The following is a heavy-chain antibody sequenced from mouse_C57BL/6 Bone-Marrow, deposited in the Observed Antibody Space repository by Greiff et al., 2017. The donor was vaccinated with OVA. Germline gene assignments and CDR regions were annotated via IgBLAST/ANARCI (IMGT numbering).Heavy chain of an antibody. CDR2: ISYSGST. CDR3: ARREYYDYDVGYFDY. V-gene: IGHV3-8*01. CDR1: GYSITSDY. D-gene: IGHD2-4*01. Sequence: EVKLMESGPGLAKPSQTLSLTCSVTGYSITSDYWNWIRKFPGNKLEYMGYISYSGSTYYNPSLKSRISITRDTSKNQYYLQLNSVTTEDTATYYCARREYYDYDVGYFDYWGQGTTLTVSS. J-gene: IGHJ2*01.